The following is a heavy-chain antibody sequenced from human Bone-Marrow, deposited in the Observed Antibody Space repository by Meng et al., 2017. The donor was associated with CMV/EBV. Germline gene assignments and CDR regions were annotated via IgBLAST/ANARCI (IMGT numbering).Heavy chain of an antibody. CDR3: AKDTAMVGLDY. CDR1: GFTFDDYA. D-gene: IGHD5-18*01. V-gene: IGHV3-9*01. Sequence: SLKISCAASGFTFDDYAMHWVRQAPGKGLEWVSGISWNSGSIGYADSVKGRFTISRDNAKNSLYLQMNSLRTEDTALYYCAKDTAMVGLDYWGQGTLVTVSS. CDR2: ISWNSGSI. J-gene: IGHJ4*02.